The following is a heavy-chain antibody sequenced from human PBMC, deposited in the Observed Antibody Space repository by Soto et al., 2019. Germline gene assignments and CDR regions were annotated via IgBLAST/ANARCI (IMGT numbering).Heavy chain of an antibody. CDR1: GFTFSSYG. CDR3: ARVLAVDAEY. J-gene: IGHJ4*02. D-gene: IGHD6-19*01. CDR2: ISYDGSNK. Sequence: GGSLRLSCAASGFTFSSYGMHWVRQAPGKGLEWVAVISYDGSNKYYADSVKGRFTISRDNSKNTLYLQMNSLRAEDTAVYYCARVLAVDAEYWGQGTLVTVSS. V-gene: IGHV3-30*03.